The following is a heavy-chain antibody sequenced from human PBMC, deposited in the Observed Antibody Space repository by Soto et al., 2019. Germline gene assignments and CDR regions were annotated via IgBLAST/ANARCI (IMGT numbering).Heavy chain of an antibody. CDR1: GDSVSSNSAA. CDR2: TYYRSKWYN. D-gene: IGHD1-7*01. V-gene: IGHV6-1*01. Sequence: LSQTLSLTCAISGDSVSSNSAAWNWIRQSPSRGLEWLGRTYYRSKWYNDYAVSVKSRITINPDTSKNQFSLQLNSVTPEDTAVYYCARAKAPVGITGTRQAFDIWGQGTMVTVSS. J-gene: IGHJ3*02. CDR3: ARAKAPVGITGTRQAFDI.